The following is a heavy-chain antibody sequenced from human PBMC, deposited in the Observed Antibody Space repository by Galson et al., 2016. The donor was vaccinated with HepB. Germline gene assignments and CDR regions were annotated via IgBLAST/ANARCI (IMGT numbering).Heavy chain of an antibody. Sequence: SLRLSCAASGFTFSTYWMHWVRQAPGKGLVYVSRINSDGSSTTCADSVKGRFTISRDNAKNTLYLQMNSLRAEDTAVYYCAKEPAPVGSYGVYYYYGMDVWGQGTTVTVSS. CDR2: INSDGSST. J-gene: IGHJ6*02. D-gene: IGHD1-26*01. V-gene: IGHV3-74*01. CDR3: AKEPAPVGSYGVYYYYGMDV. CDR1: GFTFSTYW.